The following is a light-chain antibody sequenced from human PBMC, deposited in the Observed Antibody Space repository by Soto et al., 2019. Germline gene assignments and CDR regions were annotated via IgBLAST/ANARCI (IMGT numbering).Light chain of an antibody. CDR1: QFVSSY. V-gene: IGKV3-15*01. CDR2: GAS. J-gene: IGKJ5*01. Sequence: EIVMTQSPATRSVSLGERATLSCRASQFVSSYVAWFQQKPGQPPRLLIYGASARATGIPARFSGSGSGTEFTPTISSLQSEDFAVYYCQQYHDWPPITFGQGTRLEIK. CDR3: QQYHDWPPIT.